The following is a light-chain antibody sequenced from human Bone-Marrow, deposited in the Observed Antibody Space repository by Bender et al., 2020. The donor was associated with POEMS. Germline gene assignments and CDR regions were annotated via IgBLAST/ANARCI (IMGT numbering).Light chain of an antibody. Sequence: QSALTQPASVSGSPGQSITISCTGKSSDVGGYNLVSWYQQHPGKAPKLMIYEATKRPSGVPDRFSGSKSGNTASLTVSGLQAEDEADYYCSSYAGSNNLIFGTGTKVTVL. CDR2: EAT. CDR1: SSDVGGYNL. V-gene: IGLV2-8*01. J-gene: IGLJ1*01. CDR3: SSYAGSNNLI.